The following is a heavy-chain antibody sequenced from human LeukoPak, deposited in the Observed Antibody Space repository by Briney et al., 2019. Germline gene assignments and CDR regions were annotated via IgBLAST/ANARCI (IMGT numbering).Heavy chain of an antibody. J-gene: IGHJ5*02. CDR3: ARVRRPYSSSWYRVNWFDP. V-gene: IGHV3-53*01. CDR2: IYSGGST. Sequence: GGSLRLSCAASGFTVSSNHMSWVRQAPGKGLEWVSVIYSGGSTYYADSVKGRFTISRDNSKNTLYLQMNSLRAEDTAVYYCARVRRPYSSSWYRVNWFDPWGQGTLVTVSS. CDR1: GFTVSSNH. D-gene: IGHD6-13*01.